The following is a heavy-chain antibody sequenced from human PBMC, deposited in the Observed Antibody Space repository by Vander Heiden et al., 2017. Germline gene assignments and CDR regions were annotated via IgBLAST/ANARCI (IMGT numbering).Heavy chain of an antibody. V-gene: IGHV4-59*01. CDR3: VRDRFVAVPTAAQHYYGMDV. CDR1: GGSISSYF. D-gene: IGHD2-2*01. Sequence: QLQLQASGPGLVKPSETLSLTCPVSGGSISSYFWSWIRQTPGKGLEWMGYIDNSGSTDYNPSLKSRVTISRDTSKNQVSLKLNAVTAADTAVYYCVRDRFVAVPTAAQHYYGMDVWGQGITVTVSS. CDR2: IDNSGST. J-gene: IGHJ6*02.